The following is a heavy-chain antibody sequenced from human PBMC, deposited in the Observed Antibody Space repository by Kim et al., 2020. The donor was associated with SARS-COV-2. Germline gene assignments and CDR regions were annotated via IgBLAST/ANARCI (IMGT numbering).Heavy chain of an antibody. Sequence: GRSLRLSCAASGFTFSSYAMHWVRQAPGKGLEWVAVISYDGSNKYYADSVKGRFTISRDNSKNTLYLQMNSLRAEDTAVYYCARDGYYYDSSGQGHWGQG. J-gene: IGHJ1*01. CDR3: ARDGYYYDSSGQGH. V-gene: IGHV3-30*04. CDR1: GFTFSSYA. CDR2: ISYDGSNK. D-gene: IGHD3-22*01.